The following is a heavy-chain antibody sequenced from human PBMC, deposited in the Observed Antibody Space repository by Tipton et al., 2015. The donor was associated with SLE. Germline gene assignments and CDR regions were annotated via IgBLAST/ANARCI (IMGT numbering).Heavy chain of an antibody. J-gene: IGHJ3*02. CDR1: GGSFSGYY. V-gene: IGHV4-34*01. CDR2: INHSGST. Sequence: LRLSCAVYGGSFSGYYWSWIRQPPGKGLEWIGEINHSGSTNYNPSLKSRVTISVDTSKNQFSLKLSSVTAADTAVYYCARGWGQTDILTGYYNLTSGAFDIWGQGTMVTVSS. D-gene: IGHD3-9*01. CDR3: ARGWGQTDILTGYYNLTSGAFDI.